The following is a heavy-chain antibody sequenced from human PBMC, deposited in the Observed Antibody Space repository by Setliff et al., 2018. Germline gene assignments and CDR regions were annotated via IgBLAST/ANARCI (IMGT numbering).Heavy chain of an antibody. V-gene: IGHV1-18*01. D-gene: IGHD2-15*01. CDR2: ISPHSGRA. CDR1: GYTFSDYG. CDR3: ARDGGGYCATTSCFHFDY. J-gene: IGHJ4*02. Sequence: ASVKVSCKASGYTFSDYGVSWVRQAPGQGLEWMGWISPHSGRAFYAPQFQDRVIMTTDTSTNTAYLDLRSLRSDDTAIYYCARDGGGYCATTSCFHFDYWGQGTQVTVSS.